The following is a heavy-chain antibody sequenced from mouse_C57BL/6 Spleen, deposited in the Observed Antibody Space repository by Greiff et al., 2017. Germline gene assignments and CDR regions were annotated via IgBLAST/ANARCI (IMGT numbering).Heavy chain of an antibody. J-gene: IGHJ4*01. V-gene: IGHV1-4*01. CDR3: ARGDGSGLIYAMDY. CDR1: GYTFTSYT. CDR2: INPSSGYT. D-gene: IGHD3-2*02. Sequence: QVQLQQSGAELARPGASVKMSCKASGYTFTSYTMHWVKQRPGQGLEWIGYINPSSGYTKYNQKFKDKATLTADKSSSTAYMQLSSLTSEDSAVYYCARGDGSGLIYAMDYWGQGTSVTVSS.